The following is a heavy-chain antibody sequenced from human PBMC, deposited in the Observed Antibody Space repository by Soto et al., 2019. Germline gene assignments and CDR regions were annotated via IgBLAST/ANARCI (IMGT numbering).Heavy chain of an antibody. J-gene: IGHJ5*02. V-gene: IGHV3-74*01. CDR2: INSDGSRT. CDR3: VRVATGSSDWSDP. CDR1: KFTFSSYW. D-gene: IGHD1-26*01. Sequence: EVQLVESGGGLVQPGGSLRLSCAASKFTFSSYWMHWVRQAPGKGLMWVSRINSDGSRTTYADSVKGRFTISRDNAKNTLFLQMNSLRAEDSAVYYCVRVATGSSDWSDPWGQGTLVTVSS.